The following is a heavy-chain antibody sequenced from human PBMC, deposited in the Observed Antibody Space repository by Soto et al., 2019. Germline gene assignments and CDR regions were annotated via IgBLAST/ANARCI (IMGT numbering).Heavy chain of an antibody. CDR1: GFAFGSYS. D-gene: IGHD2-2*01. Sequence: EEQLVESGGGLVQPGGSLRLACEASGFAFGSYSMNWVRQAPGKGLEWISYISSSSSPIYYADSVKGRFTISRDAAKNSDYLQMNSLRDEDTAVYYCARDGGGESSTSAYYYYYGMDVWGQGTTVTVSS. CDR2: ISSSSSPI. V-gene: IGHV3-48*02. J-gene: IGHJ6*02. CDR3: ARDGGGESSTSAYYYYYGMDV.